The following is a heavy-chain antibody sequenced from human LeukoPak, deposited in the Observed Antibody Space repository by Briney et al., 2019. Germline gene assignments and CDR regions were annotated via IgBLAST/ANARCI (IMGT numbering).Heavy chain of an antibody. V-gene: IGHV5-51*01. CDR1: GYSFTSYW. J-gene: IGHJ4*02. Sequence: PWESLKISCKGSGYSFTSYWIGWVPQMPGKGLEWMGIIYPGDSDNRYSPSFQGQVTMSGDKSISTAYLQWSSLKASDTAMYYCARQRGSSGCHTNYFDYWGQGTLVTVSS. CDR3: ARQRGSSGCHTNYFDY. CDR2: IYPGDSDN. D-gene: IGHD6-19*01.